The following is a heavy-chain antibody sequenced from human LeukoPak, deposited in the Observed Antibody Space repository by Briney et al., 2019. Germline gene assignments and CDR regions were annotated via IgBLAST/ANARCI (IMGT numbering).Heavy chain of an antibody. CDR1: GYTFTSYY. D-gene: IGHD6-19*01. Sequence: GASVKVSCKASGYTFTSYYMHWVRQAPGHGLEWMGTINPSGGSTSYAQKFQGRVTMTRDMSTSTVYMELSSLRSEDTAVYYCARISSGSSAFDIWGQGTMVTVSS. CDR3: ARISSGSSAFDI. V-gene: IGHV1-46*01. CDR2: INPSGGST. J-gene: IGHJ3*02.